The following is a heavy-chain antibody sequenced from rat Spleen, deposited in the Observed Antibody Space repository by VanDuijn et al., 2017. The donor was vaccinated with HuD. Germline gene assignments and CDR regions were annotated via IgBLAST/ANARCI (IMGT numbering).Heavy chain of an antibody. CDR1: GFTFSRSA. D-gene: IGHD2-7*01. J-gene: IGHJ3*01. Sequence: EVQLVESGGGLVQPGNSLKLSCAASGFTFSRSAMAWVRQAPTKGLEWVATISYDGSSTYYRDSVKGRYTISRDNAKSTLYLQMDSLRSEDTATYYCVSHGARISRFAYWGQGTLVTVSS. CDR2: ISYDGSST. V-gene: IGHV5-29*01. CDR3: VSHGARISRFAY.